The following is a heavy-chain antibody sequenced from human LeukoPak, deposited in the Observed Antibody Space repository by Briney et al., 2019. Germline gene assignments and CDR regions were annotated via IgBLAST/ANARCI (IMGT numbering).Heavy chain of an antibody. J-gene: IGHJ4*02. D-gene: IGHD3-22*01. CDR3: SRAPPTYYYDSSGYSPFDY. V-gene: IGHV4-31*03. Sequence: SQTLSLTCTVSGGSISSGGYYWSWIRQHPGKGLEWIGYIYYSGSTYYNPSLKSRVTISVDTSKNQFSLKLSSVTAADTAVYYCSRAPPTYYYDSSGYSPFDYWGQGTLVTVSS. CDR1: GGSISSGGYY. CDR2: IYYSGST.